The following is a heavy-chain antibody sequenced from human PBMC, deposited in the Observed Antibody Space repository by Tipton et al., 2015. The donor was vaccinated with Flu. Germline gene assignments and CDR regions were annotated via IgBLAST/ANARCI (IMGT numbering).Heavy chain of an antibody. V-gene: IGHV3-21*01. CDR2: ISSSSSYI. D-gene: IGHD2-21*01. Sequence: SLRLSCAVSGFTFSSYSMNWVRQAPGKGLEWVSSISSSSSYIYYADSVKGRFTISRDNAKNSLYLQMNSLRAEDTAVYYCATLPRAYCGGDCCFWGHGSLVTVSS. CDR3: ATLPRAYCGGDCCF. J-gene: IGHJ4*01. CDR1: GFTFSSYS.